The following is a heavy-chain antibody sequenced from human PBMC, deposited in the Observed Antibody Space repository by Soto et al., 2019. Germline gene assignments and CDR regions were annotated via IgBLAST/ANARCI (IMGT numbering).Heavy chain of an antibody. CDR2: INAGNGNT. Sequence: ASVKVSCKASGYTFTSYAMHWVRQAPGQRLEWMGWINAGNGNTKYSQKFQGRVTITRDTSTDTAYMELSSLRSEDTAVYYCATDLIVVVPAESGPGYWGQGTLVTVSS. CDR1: GYTFTSYA. D-gene: IGHD2-2*01. J-gene: IGHJ4*02. CDR3: ATDLIVVVPAESGPGY. V-gene: IGHV1-3*01.